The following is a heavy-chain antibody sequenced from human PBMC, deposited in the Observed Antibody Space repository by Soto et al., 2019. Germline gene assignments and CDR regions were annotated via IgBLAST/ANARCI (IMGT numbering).Heavy chain of an antibody. CDR3: ARDGTIFGVVIMDY. J-gene: IGHJ4*02. CDR1: GFTFSSYW. CDR2: IKQDGSEK. D-gene: IGHD3-3*01. V-gene: IGHV3-7*05. Sequence: EVQLVESGGGLVQPGGSLRLSCAASGFTFSSYWMSWVRQAPGKGLEWVANIKQDGSEKYYVDSVKGRFTISRDNAKNSVYLEMNSLGAEVTAVYCCARDGTIFGVVIMDYWGQGTLVTVSS.